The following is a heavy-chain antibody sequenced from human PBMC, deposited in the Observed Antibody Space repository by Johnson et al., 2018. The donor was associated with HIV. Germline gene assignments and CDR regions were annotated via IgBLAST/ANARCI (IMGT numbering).Heavy chain of an antibody. CDR2: ITGSSTST. J-gene: IGHJ3*02. V-gene: IGHV3-69-1*01. D-gene: IGHD1-26*01. Sequence: VQLVESGGGLVKPGGSLRLSCAASGFIFSDSWMHWVRQAPGRGLEWVSPITGSSTSTYYGDSVKGRFTISRDNAKNSLYLQMNSLRAEDTALYYCASRMYSGSSGGAFDIWGQGTMVTVSS. CDR1: GFIFSDSW. CDR3: ASRMYSGSSGGAFDI.